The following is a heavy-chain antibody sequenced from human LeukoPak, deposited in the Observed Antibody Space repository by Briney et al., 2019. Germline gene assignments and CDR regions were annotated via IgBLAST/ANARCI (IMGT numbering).Heavy chain of an antibody. CDR2: ISYDGSNK. J-gene: IGHJ4*02. V-gene: IGHV3-30-3*01. CDR1: GFTFSSYA. D-gene: IGHD2-2*02. Sequence: GRSLRLSCAASGFTFSSYAMRWVRQAPGKGLEWVAVISYDGSNKYYADSVKGRFTISRDNSKNTLYLQMNSLRAEDTAVYYCARDRTRWDIVVVPAAIFDYWGQGTLVTVSS. CDR3: ARDRTRWDIVVVPAAIFDY.